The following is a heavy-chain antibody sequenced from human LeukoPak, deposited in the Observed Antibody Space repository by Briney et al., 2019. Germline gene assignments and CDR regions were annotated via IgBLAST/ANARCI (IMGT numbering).Heavy chain of an antibody. CDR3: AREEVYCSSTSCPHDY. CDR2: MNPNSGNT. J-gene: IGHJ4*02. Sequence: ASVKVSCKASGYTFTSSDINWVRQATGQGLEWMGWMNPNSGNTGYAQKFQGRVTMTRDTSISTAYMELSRLRSDDTAVYYCAREEVYCSSTSCPHDYWGQGTLVTVSS. D-gene: IGHD2-2*01. V-gene: IGHV1-8*01. CDR1: GYTFTSSD.